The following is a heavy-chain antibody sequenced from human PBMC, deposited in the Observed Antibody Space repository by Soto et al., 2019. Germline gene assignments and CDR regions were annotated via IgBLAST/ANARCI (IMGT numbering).Heavy chain of an antibody. CDR1: GASISSHC. V-gene: IGHV4-59*11. D-gene: IGHD1-26*01. J-gene: IGHJ6*02. CDR3: ARDGREASGMDV. CDR2: IYYRGST. Sequence: ETMSLTCTVAGASISSHCSSWVRQAPGKGLEWIGHIYYRGSTNYNPSLRSRSTISVDTSKNQFSLKLNSVTTADTAVYYCARDGREASGMDVWGQGTKVTVSS.